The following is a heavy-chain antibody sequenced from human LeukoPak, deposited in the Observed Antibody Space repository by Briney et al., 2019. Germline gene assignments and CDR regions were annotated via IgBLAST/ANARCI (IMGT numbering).Heavy chain of an antibody. CDR3: ARDISISRYFDY. D-gene: IGHD3-3*02. J-gene: IGHJ4*02. CDR1: GFTFSSYS. V-gene: IGHV3-21*01. CDR2: ISSSSSYI. Sequence: GGSLRLSCAASGFTFSSYSMNWVRQAPGKGLEWVSSISSSSSYIYYADSVKGRFTIPRDNAKNSLYLQMNSLRAEDTAVYYCARDISISRYFDYWGQGTLVTVSS.